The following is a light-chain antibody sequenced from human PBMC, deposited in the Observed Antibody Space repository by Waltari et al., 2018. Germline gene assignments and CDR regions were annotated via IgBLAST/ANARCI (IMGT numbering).Light chain of an antibody. CDR2: RND. CDR1: GSNVGRNY. CDR3: AVWDDSVSGWV. Sequence: QSVVTQPPSASETPGQRVTISCSGSGSNVGRNYVTWYQQVPGTAPKVVIYRNDRRPSGVPGRFSGPKSGTSASLAISGLRSEDEADYYCAVWDDSVSGWVFGGGTKLTVL. V-gene: IGLV1-47*01. J-gene: IGLJ3*02.